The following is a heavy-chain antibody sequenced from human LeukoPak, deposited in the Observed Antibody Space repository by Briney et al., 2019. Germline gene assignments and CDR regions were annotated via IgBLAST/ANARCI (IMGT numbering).Heavy chain of an antibody. J-gene: IGHJ5*02. V-gene: IGHV4-59*08. CDR1: GDSITSYY. D-gene: IGHD3-10*01. CDR3: ARHSSRGIFWAQVFDP. Sequence: NPSETLSLTCTVSGDSITSYYWSWIRQPPGKGLEWIGHVYDSGTANYNPSLKSRVAISVDSSKNQFSLKLTSVSAADTAGYYCARHSSRGIFWAQVFDPWGQGTLVIVSS. CDR2: VYDSGTA.